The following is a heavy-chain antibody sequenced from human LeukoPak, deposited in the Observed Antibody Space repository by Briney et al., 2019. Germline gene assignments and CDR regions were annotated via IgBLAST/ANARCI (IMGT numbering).Heavy chain of an antibody. J-gene: IGHJ6*04. V-gene: IGHV3-30*04. CDR3: EREYCGGGSCPRSGGRDV. CDR1: GFTFSSYA. CDR2: ISYDGSNK. D-gene: IGHD2-15*01. Sequence: GRSLRLSCAASGFTFSSYAMHWVRQAPGKGLEWVAVISYDGSNKYYADSVKGRFTISRDNSKNTLYLQMNSLRAEDTAVYYCEREYCGGGSCPRSGGRDVGEKGPRVP.